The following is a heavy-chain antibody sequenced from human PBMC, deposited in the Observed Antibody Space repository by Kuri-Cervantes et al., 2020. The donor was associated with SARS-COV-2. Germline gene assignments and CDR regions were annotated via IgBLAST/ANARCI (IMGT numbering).Heavy chain of an antibody. CDR1: GYIFTNYY. D-gene: IGHD6-6*01. V-gene: IGHV1-46*01. CDR3: ARGRLSSDYFDY. J-gene: IGHJ4*02. CDR2: INPSGGGT. Sequence: SGKVSCKASGYIFTNYYMSWVRQAPGQGLEWLGIINPSGGGTSYAQKFRDRVTMTRDTSTSTVYMELSSLRSEDTAVYYCARGRLSSDYFDYWGQGTLVTVSS.